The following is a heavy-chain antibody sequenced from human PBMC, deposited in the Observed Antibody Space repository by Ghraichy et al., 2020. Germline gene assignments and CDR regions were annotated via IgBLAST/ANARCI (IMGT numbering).Heavy chain of an antibody. D-gene: IGHD3-22*01. CDR2: ISGSGGST. CDR1: GFTFSSYA. CDR3: AKDLERQGFGDSSGYYDFDY. V-gene: IGHV3-23*01. Sequence: ESLNISCAASGFTFSSYAMSWVRQAPGKGLEWVSAISGSGGSTYYADSVKGRFTISRDNSKNTLYLQMNSLRAEDTAVYYCAKDLERQGFGDSSGYYDFDYWGQGTLVTVSS. J-gene: IGHJ4*02.